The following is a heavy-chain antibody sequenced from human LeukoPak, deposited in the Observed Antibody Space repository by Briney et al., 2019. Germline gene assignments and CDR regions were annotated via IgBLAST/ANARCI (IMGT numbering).Heavy chain of an antibody. Sequence: PSETLSLTCSVSGGSVSSGSYYWSWIRQPPGKGLEWIGYIYDTGSTNYNPSLKSRVSISVDTSKNQFSLKLSSVTAADTAVYYCARDFRGSVDAFDIWGQGTMVAVSS. J-gene: IGHJ3*02. CDR2: IYDTGST. V-gene: IGHV4-61*01. CDR1: GGSVSSGSYY. CDR3: ARDFRGSVDAFDI.